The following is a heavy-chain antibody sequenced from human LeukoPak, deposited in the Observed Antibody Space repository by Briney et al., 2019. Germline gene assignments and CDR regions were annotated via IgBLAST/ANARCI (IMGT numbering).Heavy chain of an antibody. V-gene: IGHV1-46*01. D-gene: IGHD6-19*01. CDR1: GYTFTGYY. CDR3: ARAKSGCISGWSIRGGAFDI. CDR2: INPTGGST. J-gene: IGHJ3*02. Sequence: ASVKVSCKASGYTFTGYYMHWVRHAPGQGLEWMGLINPTGGSTGYAQQFQGRVTMTRDMSTSTDYMELRSLRTEDTTADYFARAKSGCISGWSIRGGAFDIWGQGTMVTVSS.